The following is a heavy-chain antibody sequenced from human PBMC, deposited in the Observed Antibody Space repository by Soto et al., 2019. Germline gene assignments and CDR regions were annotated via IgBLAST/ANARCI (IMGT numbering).Heavy chain of an antibody. V-gene: IGHV3-23*01. J-gene: IGHJ4*02. CDR1: GLTFSSYA. CDR3: AKWHTYYYDSRGFSGFDC. Sequence: EVQVLESGGGLVQPGWSRRLSCAASGLTFSSYAMTWVRQAPGKGLEWVSAMSGGGETTYYADSVKGRFTISRDNSRNTLYLQMNSLRAEDTAAYYCAKWHTYYYDSRGFSGFDCWGRGTLVTVSS. CDR2: MSGGGETT. D-gene: IGHD3-22*01.